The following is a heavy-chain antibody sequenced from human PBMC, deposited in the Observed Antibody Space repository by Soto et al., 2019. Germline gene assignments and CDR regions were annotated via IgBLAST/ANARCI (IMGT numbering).Heavy chain of an antibody. D-gene: IGHD4-17*01. Sequence: GGPLRRSCAAPGFTFSSYAMSWVRQAPGKGLEWVSAISGSGGSTYYADSVKGRFTISRDNSKNTLDLQMNSLRAMDTSVYYCAKDYGGDHDYWGQGTLVTVSS. CDR3: AKDYGGDHDY. CDR1: GFTFSSYA. CDR2: ISGSGGST. J-gene: IGHJ4*02. V-gene: IGHV3-23*01.